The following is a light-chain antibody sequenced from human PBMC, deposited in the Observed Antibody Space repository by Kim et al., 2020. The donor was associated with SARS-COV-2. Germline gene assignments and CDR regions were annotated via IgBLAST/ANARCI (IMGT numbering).Light chain of an antibody. CDR2: WAS. J-gene: IGKJ2*01. CDR1: QSLLYSSNNKNY. V-gene: IGKV4-1*01. CDR3: HQYDKSPQT. Sequence: DIVMTQSPDSLAVSLGERATIKCKSTQSLLYSSNNKNYLAWYQQKSGQPPRLLIYWASTRESGIPDRFIGSGSGTDFTLTISSLQAEDVEGYCFHQYDKSPQTFGQGTKLEI.